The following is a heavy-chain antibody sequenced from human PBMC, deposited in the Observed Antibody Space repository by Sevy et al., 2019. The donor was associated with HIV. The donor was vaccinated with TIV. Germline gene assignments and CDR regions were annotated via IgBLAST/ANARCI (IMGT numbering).Heavy chain of an antibody. J-gene: IGHJ1*01. V-gene: IGHV1-18*04. CDR2: ISAYNGNT. CDR3: ARGPGVVVAATYPGDYFQH. CDR1: GYTFTSYG. D-gene: IGHD2-15*01. Sequence: ASVKVSCKASGYTFTSYGISWVRQAPGQGLEWMGWISAYNGNTNYAQKLQGRVTMTTDTSTSTAYMELRSLRSDDTAVYYCARGPGVVVAATYPGDYFQHWGQGTLVTVSA.